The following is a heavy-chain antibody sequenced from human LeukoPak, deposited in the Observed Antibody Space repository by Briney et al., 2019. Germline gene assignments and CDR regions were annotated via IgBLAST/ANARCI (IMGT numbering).Heavy chain of an antibody. Sequence: PSETLSLTCTVSGGSISGYYWSWIRQPPGQGLEWIGYIYYSGSTNYNPSLKSRVTISVDTSKNQFSLKLSSVTAADTAVYYCARGYPRIAAHYFDYWGQGTLVTVSS. J-gene: IGHJ4*02. V-gene: IGHV4-59*12. CDR1: GGSISGYY. CDR3: ARGYPRIAAHYFDY. CDR2: IYYSGST. D-gene: IGHD6-13*01.